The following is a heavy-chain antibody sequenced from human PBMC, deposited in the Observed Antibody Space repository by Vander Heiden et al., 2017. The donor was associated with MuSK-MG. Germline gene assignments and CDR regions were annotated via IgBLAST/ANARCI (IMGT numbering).Heavy chain of an antibody. CDR3: ARLWYYDFVGFHFDY. D-gene: IGHD3-3*01. V-gene: IGHV4-31*03. CDR1: GGPISSGGFY. Sequence: QVQLQESGPGLVKPSQTLSLTCTVSGGPISSGGFYWSWIRQHPEKGLEWVGHIHHSGRTYYNPSLKSRVTISVDTSKNQFSLKLSSVTAADTAVYYCARLWYYDFVGFHFDYWGQGTLVTVSS. CDR2: IHHSGRT. J-gene: IGHJ4*02.